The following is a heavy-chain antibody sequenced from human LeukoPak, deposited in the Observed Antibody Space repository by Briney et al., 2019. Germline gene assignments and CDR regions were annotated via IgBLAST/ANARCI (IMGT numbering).Heavy chain of an antibody. CDR3: ARGPGVVSYFEY. CDR2: ISYDGSDK. D-gene: IGHD3-3*01. J-gene: IGHJ4*02. Sequence: GGSLRLSCAASGFTFSSYAMHWVRQTPGKGLEWVALISYDGSDKNYADSVKGRFAISRDNSKNTLYLQMNSLRVEDTAVYYCARGPGVVSYFEYWGQGTLATVSS. V-gene: IGHV3-30*09. CDR1: GFTFSSYA.